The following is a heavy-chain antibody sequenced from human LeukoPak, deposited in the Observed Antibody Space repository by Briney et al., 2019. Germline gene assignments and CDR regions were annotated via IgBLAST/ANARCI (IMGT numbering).Heavy chain of an antibody. CDR3: ARNPPLGYCSSTSCYKFGAFDI. D-gene: IGHD2-2*02. CDR2: IYYSGST. Sequence: SETLSLICTVSGGSISSSSYYWGWIRQPPGKGLEWIGSIYYSGSTYYNPSLKSRVTISVDTSKNQFSLKLSSVTAADTAVYYCARNPPLGYCSSTSCYKFGAFDIWGQGTMVTVSS. CDR1: GGSISSSSYY. J-gene: IGHJ3*02. V-gene: IGHV4-39*07.